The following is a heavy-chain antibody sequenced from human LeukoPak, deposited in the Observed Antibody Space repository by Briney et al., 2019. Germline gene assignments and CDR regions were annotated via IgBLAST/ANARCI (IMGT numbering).Heavy chain of an antibody. CDR1: GFSLNTSGVG. J-gene: IGHJ4*02. Sequence: SGPTLVHPTQTLTLTCSFSGFSLNTSGVGVGWIRQPPGKALEWLALIYWDDDKRYSPSLKSRLTIAKDTSKNQVVLTMTSMDPVDTATYYCAHRPRYSYGSLYFDYWGQGTPVTVSS. D-gene: IGHD5-18*01. V-gene: IGHV2-5*02. CDR2: IYWDDDK. CDR3: AHRPRYSYGSLYFDY.